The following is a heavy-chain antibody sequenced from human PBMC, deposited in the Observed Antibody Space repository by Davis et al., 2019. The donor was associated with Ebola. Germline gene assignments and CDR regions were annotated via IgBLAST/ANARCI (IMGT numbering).Heavy chain of an antibody. V-gene: IGHV4-34*01. CDR3: ARGRLAASRNWFDP. D-gene: IGHD3-3*02. Sequence: PSETLSLTCAVYGGSFSGYYWSWIRQPPGKGLEWIGEINHSGSTNYNPSLKSRVTISVDTSKNQFSLKLSSVTAADTAVYYCARGRLAASRNWFDPWGQGTLVTVSS. J-gene: IGHJ5*02. CDR2: INHSGST. CDR1: GGSFSGYY.